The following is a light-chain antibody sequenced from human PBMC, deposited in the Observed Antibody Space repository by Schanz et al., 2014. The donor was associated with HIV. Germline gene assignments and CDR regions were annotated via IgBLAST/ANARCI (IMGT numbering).Light chain of an antibody. CDR1: QSISNN. CDR3: QQYIDWPPST. Sequence: IVLTQSPGTLSLSPGERGTLSCRASQSISNNLAWYQHKPGQAPRLLIYGAFTRATGIPVRFSGRGSGTEFTLTISGLQSEDFALYYCQQYIDWPPSTFGQGTKVEIK. V-gene: IGKV3-15*01. J-gene: IGKJ2*01. CDR2: GAF.